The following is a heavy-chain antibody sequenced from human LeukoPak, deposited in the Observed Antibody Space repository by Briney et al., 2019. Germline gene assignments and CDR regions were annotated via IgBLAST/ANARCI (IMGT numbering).Heavy chain of an antibody. CDR2: IKQSGSEK. Sequence: PSETLSLTCTVYGGSFSGYYWSWIRQAPGKGLEWVANIKQSGSEKYYVNSMKGRFTISRDNAKNSPYLQMNSLRAEDTAVYYCARATLVGATTTLYYFDYWGQGTLVTVSS. CDR3: ARATLVGATTTLYYFDY. CDR1: GGSFSGYY. V-gene: IGHV3-7*01. J-gene: IGHJ4*02. D-gene: IGHD1-26*01.